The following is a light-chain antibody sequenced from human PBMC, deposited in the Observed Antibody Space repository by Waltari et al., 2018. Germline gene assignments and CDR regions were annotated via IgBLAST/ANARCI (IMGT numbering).Light chain of an antibody. CDR2: WAS. Sequence: DIVMAQSPDALAVSLGERATLNCKSSQSVLYTSNNKNYLAWYEHKPGQPPKLLIYWASTREFGVPDRFSGSGSGTDFTLTISSLQAEDVAVYYCQQYYSSTYTFGQGTKLEIK. CDR1: QSVLYTSNNKNY. CDR3: QQYYSSTYT. V-gene: IGKV4-1*01. J-gene: IGKJ2*01.